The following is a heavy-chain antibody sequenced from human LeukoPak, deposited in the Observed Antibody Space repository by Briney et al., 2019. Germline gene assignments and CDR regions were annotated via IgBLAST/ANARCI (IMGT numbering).Heavy chain of an antibody. Sequence: GGSLRLSCAASGFTFSSYAMHWVRQAPGKGLEWVAVISYDGSNKYYAGSVKGRFTISRDNSKNTLYLQMNSLRAEDTAVYYCARDARPRGELLLDYWGQGTLVTVPS. CDR2: ISYDGSNK. V-gene: IGHV3-30-3*01. D-gene: IGHD1-26*01. J-gene: IGHJ4*02. CDR1: GFTFSSYA. CDR3: ARDARPRGELLLDY.